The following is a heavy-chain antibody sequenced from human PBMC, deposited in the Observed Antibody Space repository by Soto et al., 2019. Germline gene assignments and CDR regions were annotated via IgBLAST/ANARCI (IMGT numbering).Heavy chain of an antibody. CDR1: GFTFSSYA. CDR3: ARDSRAGATGGYFDY. J-gene: IGHJ4*02. CDR2: ISYDGSNK. D-gene: IGHD1-26*01. V-gene: IGHV3-30-3*01. Sequence: GSLRLSCAASGFTFSSYAMHWVRQAPGKGLEWVAVISYDGSNKYYADSVKGRFTISRDNSKNTLYLQMNSLRAEDTAVYYCARDSRAGATGGYFDYWGQGTLVTVSS.